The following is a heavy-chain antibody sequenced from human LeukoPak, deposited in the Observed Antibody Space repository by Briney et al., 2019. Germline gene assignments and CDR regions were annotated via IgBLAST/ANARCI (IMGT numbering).Heavy chain of an antibody. V-gene: IGHV3-11*04. Sequence: GGSLRLSCTGSGFTFNDYCMSWVRQAPGKGLEWLSFISAGGYPIYYADSVRGRFTISRDTAKNSLYLQMNSLRVEDTAVYYCVMTAGPPTDHWGQGALVTVSS. J-gene: IGHJ4*01. CDR2: ISAGGYPI. CDR3: VMTAGPPTDH. CDR1: GFTFNDYC.